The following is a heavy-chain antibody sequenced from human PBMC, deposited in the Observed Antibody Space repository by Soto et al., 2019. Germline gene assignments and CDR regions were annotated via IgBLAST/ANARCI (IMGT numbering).Heavy chain of an antibody. CDR1: GGTFSSYA. CDR2: IIPISGTA. Sequence: QVQLVQSGAEVKKPGSSVKVSCKASGGTFSSYAISWVRQAPGQGLEWMGGIIPISGTANYAQKFQGRGTITADESTSTAYMELSSLRYEDTAVYYCARSQGSSASLEIYYYYYYGMDVWGQGTTVTVSS. V-gene: IGHV1-69*01. D-gene: IGHD2-2*01. CDR3: ARSQGSSASLEIYYYYYYGMDV. J-gene: IGHJ6*02.